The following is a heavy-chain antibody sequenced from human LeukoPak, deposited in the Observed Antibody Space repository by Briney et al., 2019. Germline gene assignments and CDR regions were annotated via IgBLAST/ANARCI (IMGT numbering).Heavy chain of an antibody. Sequence: ASVKVSCKASGYTFTSYGISWVRQAPGQGLERMGWISAYNGNTNYAQKLQGRVTMTTDTSTNTAYMELRSLRSDDTAVYYCARDYERWLQFGYYFDYWGQGTLVTVSS. CDR3: ARDYERWLQFGYYFDY. V-gene: IGHV1-18*01. CDR2: ISAYNGNT. J-gene: IGHJ4*02. D-gene: IGHD5-24*01. CDR1: GYTFTSYG.